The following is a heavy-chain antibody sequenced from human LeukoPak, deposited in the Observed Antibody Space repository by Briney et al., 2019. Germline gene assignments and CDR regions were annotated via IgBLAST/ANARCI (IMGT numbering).Heavy chain of an antibody. CDR3: ARVADPGTLSGYLTGGDY. D-gene: IGHD3-22*01. CDR1: GGSISSSSYY. Sequence: MASETLSLTCTVSGGSISSSSYYWGWIRQPPGKGLEWIGSIYYSGNTYYNPSLKSRVTISVDTSKNQFSLKLSSVTAADTAVYYCARVADPGTLSGYLTGGDYWGQGTLVTVSS. CDR2: IYYSGNT. V-gene: IGHV4-39*07. J-gene: IGHJ4*02.